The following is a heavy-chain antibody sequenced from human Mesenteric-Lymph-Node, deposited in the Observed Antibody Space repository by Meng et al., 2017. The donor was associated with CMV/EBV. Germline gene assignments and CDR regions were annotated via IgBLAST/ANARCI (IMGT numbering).Heavy chain of an antibody. J-gene: IGHJ6*02. V-gene: IGHV3-15*01. D-gene: IGHD2-2*01. Sequence: KSKTDGGTTDYAAVVKGRFTISRDDSKNTLFLHMNSLKTEDTAVYYCTRVPAAKGYYYYGMDVWGQGTTVTVSS. CDR3: TRVPAAKGYYYYGMDV. CDR2: KSKTDGGTT.